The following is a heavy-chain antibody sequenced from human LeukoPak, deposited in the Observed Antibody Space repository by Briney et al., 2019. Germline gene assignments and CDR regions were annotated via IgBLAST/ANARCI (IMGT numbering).Heavy chain of an antibody. D-gene: IGHD1-26*01. CDR2: ISGSGGST. Sequence: GGSLRLSCAASGFTFSSYGMSWVRQAPGKGLEWVSAISGSGGSTYYADSVKGRFTISRDNSKNTLYLQMNSLRAEDTAVYYCAKVVSGSYYPPTFDYWGQGTLVTVSS. V-gene: IGHV3-23*01. CDR1: GFTFSSYG. J-gene: IGHJ4*02. CDR3: AKVVSGSYYPPTFDY.